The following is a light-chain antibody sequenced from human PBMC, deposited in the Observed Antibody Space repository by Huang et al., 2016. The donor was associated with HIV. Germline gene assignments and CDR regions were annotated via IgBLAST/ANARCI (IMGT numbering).Light chain of an antibody. Sequence: EIVLTQSPTTLSLSPGERATLSCRASQSVNRYLAWYQQKPAQAPRLLIYDASNRATGIPARFSGSGSGTDFTLTISSLEPEDFAVYYCQQRSNWPPITFGQGTRLEIK. J-gene: IGKJ5*01. V-gene: IGKV3-11*01. CDR2: DAS. CDR1: QSVNRY. CDR3: QQRSNWPPIT.